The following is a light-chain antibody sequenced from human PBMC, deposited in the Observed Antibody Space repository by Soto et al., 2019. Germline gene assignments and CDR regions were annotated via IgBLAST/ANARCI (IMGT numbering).Light chain of an antibody. CDR3: LQHNNYPPLT. V-gene: IGKV1-17*01. CDR1: QDIRNE. J-gene: IGKJ4*01. CDR2: VAS. Sequence: DIQMTPSPSSVSASVGDRVTITCRASQDIRNELAWYQHKPGKAPKRLIYVASTLQSGVPSRFSGSASGTEFTLTISSLQPEDCATYYCLQHNNYPPLTFGGGTKVEIK.